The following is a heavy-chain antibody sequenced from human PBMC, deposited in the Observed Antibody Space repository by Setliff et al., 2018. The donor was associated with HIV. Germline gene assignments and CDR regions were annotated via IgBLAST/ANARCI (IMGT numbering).Heavy chain of an antibody. CDR2: MNSDGGT. V-gene: IGHV3-53*01. Sequence: PGGSLRLSCAASGFTVGNNHLTWVRQAPGKGLEWVSVMNSDGGTYYADSVKGRFTISRDNSINIVYLHMNSLIAEDTAVYYCAKDDYFQHWGQGTQVTVSS. CDR1: GFTVGNNH. J-gene: IGHJ1*01. CDR3: AKDDYFQH.